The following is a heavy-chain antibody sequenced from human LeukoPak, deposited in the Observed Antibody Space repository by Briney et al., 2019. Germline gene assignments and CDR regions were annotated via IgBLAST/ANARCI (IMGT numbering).Heavy chain of an antibody. Sequence: GESLKISCKASGYSFTSYWIAWVRQMPGKGLEWMGIINPADSDTRYSLSIQGQVTISADRSISTAHLQWSRLKASDTAMYYCARGEGGYNYAFWGQGTLVSVSS. CDR2: INPADSDT. CDR1: GYSFTSYW. CDR3: ARGEGGYNYAF. D-gene: IGHD5-24*01. J-gene: IGHJ4*02. V-gene: IGHV5-51*01.